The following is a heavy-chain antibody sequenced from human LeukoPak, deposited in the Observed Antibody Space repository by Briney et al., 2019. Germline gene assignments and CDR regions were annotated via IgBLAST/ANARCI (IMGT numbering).Heavy chain of an antibody. CDR2: ISGSGGST. J-gene: IGHJ4*02. V-gene: IGHV3-23*01. CDR1: RFTFSTYA. D-gene: IGHD6-19*01. CDR3: AKDNYSSVWHYDY. Sequence: GGSLGLSCAASRFTFSTYAMSWVRQAPGKGLEWVSAISGSGGSTYYADSVRGRFTISRDNSKNTLDLQMNSLRAEDTAVYYCAKDNYSSVWHYDYLGQGTQVTVSS.